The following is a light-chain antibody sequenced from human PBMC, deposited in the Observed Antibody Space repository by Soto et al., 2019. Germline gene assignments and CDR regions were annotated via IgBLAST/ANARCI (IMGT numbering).Light chain of an antibody. Sequence: QSVLTQPASVSGSPGQSITISCTGTSSNVDGYNYVSWYQQHPGKAHKYIIYNVSNRPSGVSNRCSGSKSGNTASLTISGHQAEDEADYYCSSYTTSNTRQIVFGTGTKVTVL. J-gene: IGLJ1*01. CDR3: SSYTTSNTRQIV. CDR2: NVS. CDR1: SSNVDGYNY. V-gene: IGLV2-14*01.